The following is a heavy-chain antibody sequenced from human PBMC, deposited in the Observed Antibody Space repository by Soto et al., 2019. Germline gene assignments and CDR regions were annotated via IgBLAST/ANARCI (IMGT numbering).Heavy chain of an antibody. Sequence: PLETLSLTCAVYGGSCSGYYWSWIRQPPGKGLEWIGEINHSGSTNYNPSLKSRVTISVDTSKNQFSLKLSSVTAADTAVYYCARVVGLWLNWFDPWGQGTLVTVSS. V-gene: IGHV4-34*01. CDR2: INHSGST. CDR3: ARVVGLWLNWFDP. CDR1: GGSCSGYY. J-gene: IGHJ5*02. D-gene: IGHD2-21*01.